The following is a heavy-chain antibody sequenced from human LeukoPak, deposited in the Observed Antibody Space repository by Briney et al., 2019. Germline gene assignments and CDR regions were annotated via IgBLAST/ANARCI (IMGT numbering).Heavy chain of an antibody. CDR1: GGSICRGGYF. Sequence: PSETLSLTCTVSGGSICRGGYFWSWIRQHPGKGLEWIGYIYYSGSTYYNPSLKSRVTISVDTSKNQFSLKLSSVTAADTAVYYCARYYYDSSGYSYFDYWGQGTLVTVSS. CDR3: ARYYYDSSGYSYFDY. J-gene: IGHJ4*02. V-gene: IGHV4-31*03. CDR2: IYYSGST. D-gene: IGHD3-22*01.